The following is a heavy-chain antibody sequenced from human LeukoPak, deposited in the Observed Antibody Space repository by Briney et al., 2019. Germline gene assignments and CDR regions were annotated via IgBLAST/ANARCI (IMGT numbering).Heavy chain of an antibody. CDR1: GGSISSYY. CDR3: ARGVAARLYY. CDR2: IYYSGST. V-gene: IGHV4-59*01. J-gene: IGHJ4*02. Sequence: SETLSLTCTVSGGSISSYYWSWIRQPPGKGLEWIGYIYYSGSTNYNPSPKSRVTISVDTSKNQFSLKLSSVTAADTAVYYCARGVAARLYYWGQGTLVTVSS. D-gene: IGHD6-6*01.